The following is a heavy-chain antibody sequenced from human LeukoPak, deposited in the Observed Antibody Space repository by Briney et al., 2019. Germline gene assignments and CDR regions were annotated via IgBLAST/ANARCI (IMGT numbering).Heavy chain of an antibody. CDR1: GFTFSDYY. Sequence: GGSLRLSCAASGFTFSDYYMSWIRQAPGKGLEWVSYISSSGSTIYYADSVKGRFTISRDNAKNSLYLQMNSLRAEDTAVYYGAGQAPDSSSYYGHWGQGNLFTASS. J-gene: IGHJ4*02. D-gene: IGHD3-22*01. CDR3: AGQAPDSSSYYGH. CDR2: ISSSGSTI. V-gene: IGHV3-11*01.